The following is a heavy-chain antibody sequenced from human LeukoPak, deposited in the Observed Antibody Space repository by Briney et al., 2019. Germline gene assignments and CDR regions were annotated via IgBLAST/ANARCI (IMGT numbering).Heavy chain of an antibody. Sequence: PGGSLRLSCAASGFTFSSYAMSWVRQAPGKGLEWVPTISGSGATTYFADSVKGRFTFSRDNSKNTLSLEMNSLRAEDTAVYYCARGVGHYYYYMEVWGKGTTVTVSS. D-gene: IGHD1-26*01. CDR1: GFTFSSYA. V-gene: IGHV3-23*01. CDR3: ARGVGHYYYYMEV. CDR2: ISGSGATT. J-gene: IGHJ6*03.